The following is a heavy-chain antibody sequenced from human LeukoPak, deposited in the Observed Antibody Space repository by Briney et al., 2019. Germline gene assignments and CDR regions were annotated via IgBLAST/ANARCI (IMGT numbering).Heavy chain of an antibody. Sequence: PGGSLRLSCAASGFTFSNYAMTWVRQAPGKGLEWVSYISSSGSTIYSADSVKGRFTISRDNAKNSLYLQMNSLRAEDTAVYYCARDGSGWYDYWGQGILVTVSS. V-gene: IGHV3-48*03. CDR1: GFTFSNYA. J-gene: IGHJ4*02. D-gene: IGHD6-19*01. CDR2: ISSSGSTI. CDR3: ARDGSGWYDY.